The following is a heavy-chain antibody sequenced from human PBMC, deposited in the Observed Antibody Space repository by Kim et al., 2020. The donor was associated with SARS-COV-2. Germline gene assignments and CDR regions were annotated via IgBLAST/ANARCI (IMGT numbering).Heavy chain of an antibody. J-gene: IGHJ6*02. D-gene: IGHD2-2*01. Sequence: GESLKISCKGSGYSFTSYWIGWVRQMPGKGLEWMGIIYPGDSDTRYSPSFQGQVTISADKSISTAYLQWSNLKASDTAMYYFAREGVPAAMRGSYYYGMDVWGQGTTAAVSS. V-gene: IGHV5-51*01. CDR2: IYPGDSDT. CDR1: GYSFTSYW. CDR3: AREGVPAAMRGSYYYGMDV.